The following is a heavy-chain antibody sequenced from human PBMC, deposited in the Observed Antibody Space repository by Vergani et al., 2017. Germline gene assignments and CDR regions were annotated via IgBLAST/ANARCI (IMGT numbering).Heavy chain of an antibody. J-gene: IGHJ6*03. CDR2: IYWNDDQ. CDR3: GYRKTEDGSTSCCYPFYSYFYRDV. Sequence: QITLKESGPTLVKPTQTLTLTCTFSGFSLNTHGVSVAWIRQPPGKALDWLALIYWNDDQHYSPSLNNTVTITKDTSKNQVVLTMTNMAYVVTGTYYYGYRKTEDGSTSCCYPFYSYFYRDVCVEATTVTVSS. D-gene: IGHD2-2*01. CDR1: GFSLNTHGVS. V-gene: IGHV2-5*04.